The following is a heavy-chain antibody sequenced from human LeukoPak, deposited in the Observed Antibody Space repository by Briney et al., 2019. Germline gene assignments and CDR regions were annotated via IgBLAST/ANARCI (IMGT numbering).Heavy chain of an antibody. V-gene: IGHV3-7*03. Sequence: TGGSLRLSCAVSGFTFSSYWMSWVRQAPGKGLEWVANIKQDGSEKYYVDSVKGQFTISRDNAKNSLFLQMNSLRAEDTAVYYCARDFPRNYYYYGMDVWGQGTTVTVSS. CDR2: IKQDGSEK. CDR1: GFTFSSYW. CDR3: ARDFPRNYYYYGMDV. J-gene: IGHJ6*02.